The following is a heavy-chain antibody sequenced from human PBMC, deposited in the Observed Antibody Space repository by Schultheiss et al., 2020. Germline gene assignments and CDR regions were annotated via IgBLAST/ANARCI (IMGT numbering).Heavy chain of an antibody. J-gene: IGHJ4*02. D-gene: IGHD3-10*01. Sequence: GGSLRLSCAASGFTFSSYWMHWVRQAPGKGLVWVSRINSDGSSTSYADSVKGRFTISRDNAKNTLYLQMNSLRAEDTAVYYCARLYGSGSGRCDYWGQGTLGTVAS. CDR2: INSDGSST. CDR3: ARLYGSGSGRCDY. V-gene: IGHV3-74*01. CDR1: GFTFSSYW.